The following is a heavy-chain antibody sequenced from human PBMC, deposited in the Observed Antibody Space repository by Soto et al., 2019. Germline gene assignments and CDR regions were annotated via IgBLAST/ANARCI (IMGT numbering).Heavy chain of an antibody. CDR2: IKSKTDGGTT. V-gene: IGHV3-15*01. CDR3: TTGSSVDTAMARGAYYYYGMDV. J-gene: IGHJ6*02. CDR1: GFTFSNAW. D-gene: IGHD5-18*01. Sequence: EVQLVESGGGLVKPGGSLRLSCAASGFTFSNAWMSWVRQAPGKGLEWVGRIKSKTDGGTTDYAAPVKGRFTISRDDSINTLYLQMNSLKTEDTAVYYCTTGSSVDTAMARGAYYYYGMDVWGQGTTVTVSS.